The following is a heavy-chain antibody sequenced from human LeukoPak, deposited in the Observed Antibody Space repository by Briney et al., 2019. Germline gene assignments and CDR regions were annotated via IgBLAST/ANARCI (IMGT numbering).Heavy chain of an antibody. V-gene: IGHV1-18*01. CDR1: GYTFTNFA. Sequence: ASVKVSCKASGYTFTNFAISWVRQAPGEGLEWMGWINTYNGNTDYAQKVQDRVTMTADTSTSTAYMELRSLRSDDTAVYYCAKDQSYDILTGLENWGQGTLVTVSS. CDR2: INTYNGNT. J-gene: IGHJ4*02. CDR3: AKDQSYDILTGLEN. D-gene: IGHD3-9*01.